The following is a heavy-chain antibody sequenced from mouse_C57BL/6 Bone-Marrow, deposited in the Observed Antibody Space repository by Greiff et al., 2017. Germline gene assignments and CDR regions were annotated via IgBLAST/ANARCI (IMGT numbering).Heavy chain of an antibody. Sequence: VQLKEAGPELVKPGASVKIPCKPAGYTFTDYNMDWVKQSHGKSLEWIGDINPNNGGTIYNQKFKGKATLTVDKSSSTAYMELRSLTSEDTAVYYCARGGYGSSTGAYWGQGTLVTVSA. CDR3: ARGGYGSSTGAY. CDR2: INPNNGGT. D-gene: IGHD1-1*01. J-gene: IGHJ3*01. CDR1: GYTFTDYN. V-gene: IGHV1-18*01.